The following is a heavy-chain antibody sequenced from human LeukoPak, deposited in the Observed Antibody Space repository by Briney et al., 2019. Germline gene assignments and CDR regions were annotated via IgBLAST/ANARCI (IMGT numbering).Heavy chain of an antibody. CDR1: GVTFSTYW. Sequence: GGSLRLSCAASGVTFSTYWMTWVRQAPGKGLEWVANIKQDGSEKYYVDSVTGRFTISRDNAKNSLYLQMNSLRAEDTAVYYCRYGSGSYSFDYWGQGTLVTVSS. J-gene: IGHJ4*02. CDR2: IKQDGSEK. CDR3: RYGSGSYSFDY. V-gene: IGHV3-7*02. D-gene: IGHD3-10*01.